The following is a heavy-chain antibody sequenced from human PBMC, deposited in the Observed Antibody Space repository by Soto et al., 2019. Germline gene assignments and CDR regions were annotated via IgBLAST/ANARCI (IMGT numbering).Heavy chain of an antibody. CDR1: GFTFSSNG. V-gene: IGHV3-48*02. CDR3: ARDWGVSDSDIRTHIPHLAS. J-gene: IGHJ4*02. D-gene: IGHD3-22*01. Sequence: EVQLVESGGGLVQPGGSLRLSCEASGFTFSSNGMNWVRQAPGKGLEWVSFISIGSSTINYADSVRGRFTISRDNAKNALYLKMNSLRDEDTAVYYCARDWGVSDSDIRTHIPHLASWGQGTLVTVSS. CDR2: ISIGSSTI.